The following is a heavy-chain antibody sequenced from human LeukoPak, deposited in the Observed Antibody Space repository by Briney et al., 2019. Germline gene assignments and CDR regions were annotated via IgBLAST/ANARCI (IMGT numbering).Heavy chain of an antibody. CDR2: IKQDGSEK. Sequence: PGGSLRLSCAASGFTFSGYWMTWVRQAPGKGLEWVANIKQDGSEKYYVDSVKGRFTISRDNAKNSLYLQMNSLRAEDTAVYYCARDPPIAYSGSYYGDYWGQGTLVTVSS. J-gene: IGHJ4*02. V-gene: IGHV3-7*01. CDR3: ARDPPIAYSGSYYGDY. D-gene: IGHD1-26*01. CDR1: GFTFSGYW.